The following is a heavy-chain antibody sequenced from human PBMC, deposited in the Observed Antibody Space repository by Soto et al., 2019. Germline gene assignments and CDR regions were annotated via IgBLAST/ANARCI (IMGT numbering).Heavy chain of an antibody. CDR1: GYTFTSYA. D-gene: IGHD3-9*01. CDR3: ERDPDILTGSERFDY. CDR2: INAGNGNT. V-gene: IGHV1-3*01. J-gene: IGHJ4*02. Sequence: ASVKVSCKASGYTFTSYAMHWVRQAPGQRLEWMGWINAGNGNTKYSQKFQGRVTITRDTSASTAYMELSSLRSEDTAVYYCERDPDILTGSERFDYWGQGTLVTVSS.